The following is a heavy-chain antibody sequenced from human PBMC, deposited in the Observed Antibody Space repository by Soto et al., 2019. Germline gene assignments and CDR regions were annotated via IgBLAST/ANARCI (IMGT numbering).Heavy chain of an antibody. CDR3: AREGVRSLRPRLHLFWFDP. CDR2: INHSGST. CDR1: GGSFSGYY. V-gene: IGHV4-34*01. J-gene: IGHJ5*02. D-gene: IGHD6-6*01. Sequence: SETLSLTCAVYGGSFSGYYWSWIRQPPGKGLEWIGEINHSGSTNYNPSLKSRVTISVDTSKNQFSLKLSSVTAADTAVYYCAREGVRSLRPRLHLFWFDPWGQGTLVTVSS.